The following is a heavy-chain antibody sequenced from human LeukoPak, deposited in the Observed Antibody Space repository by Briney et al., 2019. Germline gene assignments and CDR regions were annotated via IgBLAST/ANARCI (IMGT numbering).Heavy chain of an antibody. D-gene: IGHD2-2*01. J-gene: IGHJ4*02. Sequence: GASVKVSCKASGYTFSSYAISWVRQAPGQGLEWMGWISAYNGNTNYAQKLQGRVTMTTDTSTSTAHMELRSLRSDDTALYFCARDDGSRARYFDSWGQGTLVTVSS. V-gene: IGHV1-18*01. CDR2: ISAYNGNT. CDR3: ARDDGSRARYFDS. CDR1: GYTFSSYA.